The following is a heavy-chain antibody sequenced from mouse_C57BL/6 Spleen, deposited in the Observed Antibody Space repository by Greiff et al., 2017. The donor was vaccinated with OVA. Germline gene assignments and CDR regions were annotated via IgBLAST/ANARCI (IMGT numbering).Heavy chain of an antibody. J-gene: IGHJ4*01. CDR3: ARWNWDYAMDY. CDR1: GYTFTDYY. CDR2: IYPGSGNT. D-gene: IGHD4-1*01. V-gene: IGHV1-76*01. Sequence: VKLQESGAELVRPGASVKLSCKASGYTFTDYYINWVKQRPGQGLEWIARIYPGSGNTYYNEKFKGKATLTAEKSSSTAYMQLSSLTSEDSAVYFCARWNWDYAMDYWGQGTSVTVSS.